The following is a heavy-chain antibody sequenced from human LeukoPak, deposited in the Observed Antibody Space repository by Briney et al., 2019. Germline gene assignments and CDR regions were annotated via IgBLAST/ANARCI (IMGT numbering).Heavy chain of an antibody. CDR1: GFTFRSHD. J-gene: IGHJ4*02. D-gene: IGHD3-3*01. CDR2: VRFDGSDK. Sequence: GGSLRLSCAASGFTFRSHDMHWVRQAPGKGLEWVTSVRFDGSDKKYADSVKGRFTISRDNSKNTLSLQMISLRTEDTAMYYCARDQTVLRFLEWFDYWGQGTLVTVSS. V-gene: IGHV3-30*02. CDR3: ARDQTVLRFLEWFDY.